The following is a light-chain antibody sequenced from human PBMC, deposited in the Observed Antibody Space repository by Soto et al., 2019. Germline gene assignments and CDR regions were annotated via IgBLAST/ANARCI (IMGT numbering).Light chain of an antibody. Sequence: IVLTQSPGTLSLSPGERVTLSCRASQSVTTRLAWYQHKPGQAPTLLMSGASNRASGVPVRFSGSGSGTDFTLTITRLEPEDFAIYYCQQYGGVPYTFGQGTKLEIK. J-gene: IGKJ2*01. V-gene: IGKV3-20*01. CDR1: QSVTTR. CDR2: GAS. CDR3: QQYGGVPYT.